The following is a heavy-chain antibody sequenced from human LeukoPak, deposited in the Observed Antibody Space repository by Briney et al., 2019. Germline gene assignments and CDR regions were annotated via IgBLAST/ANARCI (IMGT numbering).Heavy chain of an antibody. CDR3: ARDWDIVVVVAATGGAFDI. J-gene: IGHJ3*02. CDR2: IYHSGST. Sequence: SETLSLTCAVYGGSFSGYYWSWIRQPPGKGLEWLGSIYHSGSTYYNPSLKSRVTISVDTSKNQFSLKLSSVTAADTAVYYCARDWDIVVVVAATGGAFDIWGQGTMVTVSS. D-gene: IGHD2-15*01. V-gene: IGHV4-34*01. CDR1: GGSFSGYY.